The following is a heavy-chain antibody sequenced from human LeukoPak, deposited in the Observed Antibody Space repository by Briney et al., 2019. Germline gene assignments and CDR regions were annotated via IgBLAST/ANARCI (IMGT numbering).Heavy chain of an antibody. J-gene: IGHJ5*02. D-gene: IGHD1-26*01. V-gene: IGHV3-74*01. CDR1: GFTFSSYW. CDR2: INSDGSST. Sequence: GGSLGLSCAASGFTFSSYWMHWVRKAPGKGLVWVSRINSDGSSTSYADSVKGRFTISRDNAKNTLYLQMNSLRAEDTAVYYCAREGGIVGAFDPWGQGTLVTVSS. CDR3: AREGGIVGAFDP.